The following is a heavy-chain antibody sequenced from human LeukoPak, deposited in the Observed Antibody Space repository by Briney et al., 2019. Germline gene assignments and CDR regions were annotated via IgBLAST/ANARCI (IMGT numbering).Heavy chain of an antibody. CDR3: AREDVVLVDAVRYYYYGMDV. J-gene: IGHJ6*02. CDR1: GYTFTSYY. D-gene: IGHD2-8*01. Sequence: GASVKVSCKASGYTFTSYYMHWVRQAPGQGLEWMGIINPSGGSTSYAQKFQDRVTMTRDTSTSTVYMELSSLKSEDTAVYYCAREDVVLVDAVRYYYYGMDVWGQGTRVSVS. CDR2: INPSGGST. V-gene: IGHV1-46*01.